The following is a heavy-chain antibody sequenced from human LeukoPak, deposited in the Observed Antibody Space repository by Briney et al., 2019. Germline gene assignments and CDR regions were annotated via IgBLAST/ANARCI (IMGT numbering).Heavy chain of an antibody. D-gene: IGHD3-10*01. CDR2: ISYDGSNK. CDR3: AKEREAGSGNIAFDY. CDR1: GFTFSSYG. J-gene: IGHJ4*02. Sequence: GGSLRLSCAASGFTFSSYGMRWVRQAPGKGVEWGALISYDGSNKYYADSVKGRFTVSRDNSKNTLYLQMNSLRAEDTAVYYCAKEREAGSGNIAFDYWGQGTLVTVSS. V-gene: IGHV3-30*18.